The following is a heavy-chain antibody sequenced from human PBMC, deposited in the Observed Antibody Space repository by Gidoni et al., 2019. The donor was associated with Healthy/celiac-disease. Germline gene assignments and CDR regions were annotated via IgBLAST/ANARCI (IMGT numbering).Heavy chain of an antibody. D-gene: IGHD3-3*01. CDR1: GGTFSSYA. Sequence: QVQLVQSAAEVKKPGSSVKVSCKASGGTFSSYALSWVRQAPGQGLEWMGGFIPIFGTANYAQKFQGRVTITADESTSTAYMELSSLRSENTAVYYCASAKLLRFLEWSYNWFDPWGQGTLVTVSS. V-gene: IGHV1-69*01. CDR2: FIPIFGTA. CDR3: ASAKLLRFLEWSYNWFDP. J-gene: IGHJ5*02.